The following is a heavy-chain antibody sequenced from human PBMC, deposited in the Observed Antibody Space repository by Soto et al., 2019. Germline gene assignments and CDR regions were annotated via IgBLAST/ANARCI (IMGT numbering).Heavy chain of an antibody. CDR3: ARYIVATIGYYFAS. D-gene: IGHD5-12*01. CDR2: IYYSGST. Sequence: SETLSLTCTVSGGSISSYYWSWIRQPPGKGLEWIGYIYYSGSTNYNPSLKSRVTISVDTSKNQFSLKLSSVTAADTAVYYCARYIVATIGYYFASWGQGTLVTVSS. J-gene: IGHJ4*02. CDR1: GGSISSYY. V-gene: IGHV4-59*01.